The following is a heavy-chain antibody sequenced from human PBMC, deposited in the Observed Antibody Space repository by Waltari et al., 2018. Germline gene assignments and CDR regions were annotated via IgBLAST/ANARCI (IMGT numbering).Heavy chain of an antibody. J-gene: IGHJ3*01. Sequence: QVQLQESGPGLVKSSETLSLTCAVSGVSISSYYWAWIRQPPGKGLEYIVYIYYIGNTHYHPSLTSRLTSSGEPSKNEGSLNVRSVTAAETAVYYCAGYCASTICYEYAFDLWGQGTAVNVSS. D-gene: IGHD2-2*01. CDR3: AGYCASTICYEYAFDL. V-gene: IGHV4-59*01. CDR1: GVSISSYY. CDR2: IYYIGNT.